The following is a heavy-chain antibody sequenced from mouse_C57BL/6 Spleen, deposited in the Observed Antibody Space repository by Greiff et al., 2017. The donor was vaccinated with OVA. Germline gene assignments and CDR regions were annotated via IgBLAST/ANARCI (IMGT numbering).Heavy chain of an antibody. D-gene: IGHD1-1*01. CDR1: GFTFSDYG. CDR2: ISSGSSTI. CDR3: ARPTVVATDYFDY. J-gene: IGHJ2*01. Sequence: DVMLVESGGGLVKPGGSLKLSCAASGFTFSDYGMHWVRQAPEKGLEWVAYISSGSSTIYYADTVKGRFTISRDNAKNTLFLQMTSLRSEDTAMYYCARPTVVATDYFDYWGQGTTLTVSS. V-gene: IGHV5-17*01.